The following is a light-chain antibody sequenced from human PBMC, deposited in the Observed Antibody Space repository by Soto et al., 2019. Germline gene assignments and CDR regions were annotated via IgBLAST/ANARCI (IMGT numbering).Light chain of an antibody. J-gene: IGKJ5*01. CDR1: QSINSY. V-gene: IGKV1-39*01. Sequence: DIQMTQSPSSLYASVGDRVTITCRASQSINSYLNWYQQEPGKAPKFLIYAASSLQSGVPSRFSGSGSGTEFTLTISSLQPEDFATYYCQQSHSTPITFGQGTRLEIK. CDR2: AAS. CDR3: QQSHSTPIT.